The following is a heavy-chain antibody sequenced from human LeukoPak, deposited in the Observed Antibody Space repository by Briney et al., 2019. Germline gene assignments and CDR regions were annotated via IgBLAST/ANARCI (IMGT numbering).Heavy chain of an antibody. V-gene: IGHV1-69*13. CDR3: ARGDYSSGWTMDY. CDR2: IIPIFGTA. D-gene: IGHD6-19*01. J-gene: IGHJ4*02. CDR1: GGTFSRYA. Sequence: GASVKVSCKASGGTFSRYAISWVRQAPEQGLEWMGGIIPIFGTANYAQKFQGRVTFTADESTSTAYMELSSLRSEDTAVYYCARGDYSSGWTMDYWGQGPLVTVSS.